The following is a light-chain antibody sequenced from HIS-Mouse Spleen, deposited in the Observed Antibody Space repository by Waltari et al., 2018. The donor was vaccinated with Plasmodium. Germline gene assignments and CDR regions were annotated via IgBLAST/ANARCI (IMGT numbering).Light chain of an antibody. V-gene: IGKV3-20*01. CDR2: GAS. J-gene: IGKJ4*01. CDR3: QQYGSSPLT. CDR1: QSVSSSY. Sequence: EIVLTHSPGTLSLSPGERATLSCRARQSVSSSYLAWYQQKPGQAPRLLIYGASSRATGIPDRFSGSGSGTDFTLTISRLEPEDFAVYYCQQYGSSPLTFGGGTKVEIK.